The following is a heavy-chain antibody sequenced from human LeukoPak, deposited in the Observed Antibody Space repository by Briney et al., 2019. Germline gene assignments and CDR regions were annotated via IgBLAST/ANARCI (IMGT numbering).Heavy chain of an antibody. V-gene: IGHV5-51*01. CDR2: IYPGDSDT. CDR1: GYSFTSYW. D-gene: IGHD2-15*01. J-gene: IGHJ4*02. Sequence: GESLKISCKGSGYSFTSYWIGWVRQMPGKGLEWMGNIYPGDSDTRYSPSFQGQVTISADKSISTAYLQWSSLKASDTAMYYCARHGDCSGGSCTMYFDYWGQGTLVTVSS. CDR3: ARHGDCSGGSCTMYFDY.